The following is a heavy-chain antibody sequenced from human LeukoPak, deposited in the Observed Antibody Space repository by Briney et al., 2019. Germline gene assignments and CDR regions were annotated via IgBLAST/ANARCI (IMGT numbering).Heavy chain of an antibody. Sequence: PSETLSLTCTVSGGSISSYYWSWIRQPPGKGLEWIGYIYYSGSTNCNPSLESRGTISVDTSKNQFSLNLSSVTAADTAVYYCAPGNSYNYGDFDYWGQGTLVTVSS. V-gene: IGHV4-59*01. CDR2: IYYSGST. J-gene: IGHJ4*02. CDR3: APGNSYNYGDFDY. D-gene: IGHD3-22*01. CDR1: GGSISSYY.